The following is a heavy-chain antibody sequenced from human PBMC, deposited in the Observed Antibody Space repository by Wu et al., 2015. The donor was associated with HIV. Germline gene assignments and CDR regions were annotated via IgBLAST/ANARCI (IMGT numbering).Heavy chain of an antibody. D-gene: IGHD6-13*01. Sequence: QVQLVQSGAEVKKAGSSVKVSCKTPGDTFSSYAISWVRQAPGQGPEWMGRIIPIFGTTNYAQTFQGRVTISADESTSTVYMELNSLRSEDTGAYYCVRDRLMSSWKFGWFDPWGQGTLVTVSS. J-gene: IGHJ5*02. CDR2: IIPIFGTT. CDR1: GDTFSSYA. CDR3: VRDRLMSSWKFGWFDP. V-gene: IGHV1-69*18.